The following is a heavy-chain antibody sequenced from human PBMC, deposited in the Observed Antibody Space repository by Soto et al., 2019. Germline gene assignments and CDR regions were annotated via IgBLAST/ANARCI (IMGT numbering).Heavy chain of an antibody. CDR2: ISGSGGST. V-gene: IGHV3-23*01. J-gene: IGHJ6*02. Sequence: PGGSQRLSSAASGFTFSSYAMSWVRQAPGKGLEWVSAISGSGGSTYYADSVKGRFTISRDNSKNTLYLQMNSLRAEDTAVYYCAKGHHTYYYYGMDVWGQGTTVTVSS. CDR1: GFTFSSYA. CDR3: AKGHHTYYYYGMDV.